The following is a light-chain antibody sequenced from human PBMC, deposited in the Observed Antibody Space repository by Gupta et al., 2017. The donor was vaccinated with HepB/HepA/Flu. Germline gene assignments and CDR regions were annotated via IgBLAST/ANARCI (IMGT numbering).Light chain of an antibody. J-gene: IGKJ4*01. CDR1: QSFSRTF. Sequence: EIVLTQSPGTLSLYQGERATLSCRASQSFSRTFLAWYQQKAGQAPRLLIYGTSSRATGIPDRFSGSGSGTDFTLTISRLEPEDFAVYYCQQYGGSPLTFGGGTKVEIK. V-gene: IGKV3-20*01. CDR2: GTS. CDR3: QQYGGSPLT.